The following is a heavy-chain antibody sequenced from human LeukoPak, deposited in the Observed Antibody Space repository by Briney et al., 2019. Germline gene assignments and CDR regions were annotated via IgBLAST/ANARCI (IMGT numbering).Heavy chain of an antibody. CDR2: ISSSSSYI. CDR1: GFTFSSSN. D-gene: IGHD2-15*01. CDR3: ARDIAVGTRWFDP. J-gene: IGHJ5*02. Sequence: KPGGSLRLSCEASGFTFSSSNMNWVRQAPGRGLEWVSSISSSSSYIYYADSVKGRFTISRDNAKNSLFLQMNSLRAEDRAVYYCARDIAVGTRWFDPWGQGTLVTVSS. V-gene: IGHV3-21*01.